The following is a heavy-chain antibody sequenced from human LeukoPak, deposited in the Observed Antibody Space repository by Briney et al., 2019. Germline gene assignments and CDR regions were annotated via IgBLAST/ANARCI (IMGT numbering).Heavy chain of an antibody. CDR2: IYYSGST. V-gene: IGHV4-39*01. CDR1: GGSISSSSYY. Sequence: SETLSLTCTVSGGSISSSSYYWGWIRQPPGKGLEWIGSIYYSGSTYYNPSLKSRVTISVDTSKNQFSLKLSSVTAADTAVYYCARQGVQNFDYWGQETLVTVSS. CDR3: ARQGVQNFDY. J-gene: IGHJ4*02. D-gene: IGHD1-1*01.